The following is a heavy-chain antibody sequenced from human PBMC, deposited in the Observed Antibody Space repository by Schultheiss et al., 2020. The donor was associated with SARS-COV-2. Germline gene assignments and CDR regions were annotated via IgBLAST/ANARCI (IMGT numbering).Heavy chain of an antibody. CDR3: ARSRGSSVNKYYSGMDV. Sequence: GGSLRLSCAASGFSFSSYEMNWVRLAPGKGLEWVSYISGSGGTTSYADSVKGRFTISRDKAKNSLFLQANSLRAEDTALYYCARSRGSSVNKYYSGMDVXGRGXTVTVSS. J-gene: IGHJ6*02. CDR1: GFSFSSYE. CDR2: ISGSGGTT. V-gene: IGHV3-48*03. D-gene: IGHD6-6*01.